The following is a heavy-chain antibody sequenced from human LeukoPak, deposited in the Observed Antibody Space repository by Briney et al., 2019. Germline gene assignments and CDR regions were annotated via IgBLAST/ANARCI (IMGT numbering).Heavy chain of an antibody. CDR2: ISAYNGNT. CDR3: ARDAYDSSGYYPDAFDI. J-gene: IGHJ3*02. CDR1: GYTFTSYG. Sequence: ASVKVSCKASGYTFTSYGISWVRQAPGQGLEWMGWISAYNGNTNYAQKLQGRVTMTTDTSTSTAYMELRSLRSDDTAVYHCARDAYDSSGYYPDAFDIWGQGTMVTVSS. V-gene: IGHV1-18*01. D-gene: IGHD3-22*01.